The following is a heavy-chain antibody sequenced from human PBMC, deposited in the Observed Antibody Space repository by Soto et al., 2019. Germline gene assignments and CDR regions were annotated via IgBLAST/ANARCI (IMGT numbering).Heavy chain of an antibody. Sequence: ASVKVSCKASGYTFTSYGISWVRQAPGQGLEWMGWISAYNGNTNYAQKLQGRVTMTTDTSTSTAYMELRSLRSVDTAVYYCARDLPDCTNGVCSQYYFDYWGQGTLVTVSS. D-gene: IGHD2-8*01. CDR3: ARDLPDCTNGVCSQYYFDY. CDR2: ISAYNGNT. CDR1: GYTFTSYG. V-gene: IGHV1-18*01. J-gene: IGHJ4*02.